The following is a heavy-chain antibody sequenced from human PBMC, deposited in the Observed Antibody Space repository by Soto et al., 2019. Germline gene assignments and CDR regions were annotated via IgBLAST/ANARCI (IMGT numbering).Heavy chain of an antibody. CDR1: GFSLSSSGVA. CDR2: IYWDDDK. Sequence: QITLKESGPTLVKPTQTLTLTCTFSGFSLSSSGVAVAWIRQPPGEALEWLALIYWDDDKRYSPSLQSRLTITKDTSKNQVVLSMTNVDPVDTATYYCTHCPGRWFGESYRCYFYMDVWGEGTTVTVSS. CDR3: THCPGRWFGESYRCYFYMDV. V-gene: IGHV2-5*02. J-gene: IGHJ6*03. D-gene: IGHD3-10*01.